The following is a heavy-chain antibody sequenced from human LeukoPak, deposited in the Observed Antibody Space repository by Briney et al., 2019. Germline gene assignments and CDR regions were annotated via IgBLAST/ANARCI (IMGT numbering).Heavy chain of an antibody. CDR2: IIPIFVTP. Sequence: GASVKVSCKASGGAFSSFAINWVRQTPGQGLEWMGGIIPIFVTPSYAQKFQGRITITADESTSTAYMELSSLRSEDTAVYYCALDYGDYVTDYWGQGTLVTVSS. D-gene: IGHD4-17*01. J-gene: IGHJ4*02. V-gene: IGHV1-69*13. CDR3: ALDYGDYVTDY. CDR1: GGAFSSFA.